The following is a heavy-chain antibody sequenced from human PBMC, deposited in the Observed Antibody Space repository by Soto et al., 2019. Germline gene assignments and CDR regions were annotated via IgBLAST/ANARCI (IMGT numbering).Heavy chain of an antibody. CDR3: ARDRLSSPASQEDYDGSGSYPXYYGMDV. CDR2: TYYRSKWYN. D-gene: IGHD3-10*01. Sequence: PSQTLSLTCAISGDSVSSNSAAWNWIRQSPSRGLEWLGRTYYRSKWYNDYAVSVKSRITINPDTSKNQFSLQLNSVTPEDTAVYYCARDRLSSPASQEDYDGSGSYPXYYGMDVWGQGTTVTVSS. V-gene: IGHV6-1*01. J-gene: IGHJ6*02. CDR1: GDSVSSNSAA.